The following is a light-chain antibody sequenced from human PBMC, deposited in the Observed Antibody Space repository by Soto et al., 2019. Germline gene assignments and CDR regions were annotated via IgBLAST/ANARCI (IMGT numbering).Light chain of an antibody. CDR1: QSVTSR. Sequence: EIVLTQSPRTLSLSPGERATLPCRASQSVTSRLAWYQQKPGQAPRLLIYDASSRATGIPDRFSGSGSGTDFTLTISRLEPEDFAMYYCQQYGGSPKTFGRGTKVDIK. V-gene: IGKV3-20*01. CDR3: QQYGGSPKT. CDR2: DAS. J-gene: IGKJ1*01.